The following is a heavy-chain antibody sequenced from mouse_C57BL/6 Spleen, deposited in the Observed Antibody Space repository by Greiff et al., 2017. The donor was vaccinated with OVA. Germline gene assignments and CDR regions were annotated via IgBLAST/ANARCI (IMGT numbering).Heavy chain of an antibody. CDR3: ARHEEGLGYFDY. D-gene: IGHD4-1*01. Sequence: VMLVESGAELVKPGASVKLSCKASGYTFTEYTIHWVKQRSGQGLEWIGWFYPGSGSIKYNEKFKDKATLTADKSSSTVYMELSRLTSEDSAVYFCARHEEGLGYFDYWGQGTTLTVSS. J-gene: IGHJ2*01. CDR1: GYTFTEYT. V-gene: IGHV1-62-2*01. CDR2: FYPGSGSI.